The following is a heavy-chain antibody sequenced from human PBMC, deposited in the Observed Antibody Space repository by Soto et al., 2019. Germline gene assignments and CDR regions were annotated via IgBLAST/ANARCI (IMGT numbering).Heavy chain of an antibody. D-gene: IGHD1-26*01. CDR3: ARQEWEPTTAFDI. Sequence: RGESLKISCKGSGYSFTSYWISWVRRMPGKGLEWMGRIDPSDSYTNYSPSFQGHVTISADKSISTAYLQWSSLKASDTAMYYCARQEWEPTTAFDIWGQGTMVTVSS. V-gene: IGHV5-10-1*01. CDR2: IDPSDSYT. CDR1: GYSFTSYW. J-gene: IGHJ3*02.